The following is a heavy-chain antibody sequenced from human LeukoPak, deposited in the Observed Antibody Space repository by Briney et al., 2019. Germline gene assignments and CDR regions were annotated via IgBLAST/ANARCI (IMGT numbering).Heavy chain of an antibody. CDR1: GFTFSDYY. J-gene: IGHJ4*02. CDR3: ATDHYGSGYGSASDF. V-gene: IGHV3-11*01. CDR2: ISSSGITI. D-gene: IGHD3-10*01. Sequence: PGGSLRLSCAASGFTFSDYYMTWIRQAPGKGLEWVSYISSSGITIYYADSVKGRFTITRDNAKNSLSLQMHSLRAEDTAVYYCATDHYGSGYGSASDFWGQGTLVTVSS.